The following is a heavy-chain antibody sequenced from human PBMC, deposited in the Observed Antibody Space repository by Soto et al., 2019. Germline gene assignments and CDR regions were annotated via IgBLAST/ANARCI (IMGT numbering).Heavy chain of an antibody. Sequence: EVQLLESGGGLVQPGGSLRLSCAASGFNFSSYAMSWVRQAPGKGLEWGSAISGSGGSTYYADSVKGRFTISRDKSKNTLYLHMNCLRAEDTAVYYCAKARARYYDSSGYYPFDYWGQGTLVTVSS. V-gene: IGHV3-23*01. D-gene: IGHD3-22*01. CDR2: ISGSGGST. J-gene: IGHJ4*02. CDR1: GFNFSSYA. CDR3: AKARARYYDSSGYYPFDY.